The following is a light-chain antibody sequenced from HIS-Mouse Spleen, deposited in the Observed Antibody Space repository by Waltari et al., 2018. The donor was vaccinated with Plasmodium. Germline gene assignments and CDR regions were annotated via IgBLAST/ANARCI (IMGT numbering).Light chain of an antibody. CDR3: QSYDSSNVV. CDR1: SGSIASNY. CDR2: EDN. V-gene: IGLV6-57*02. J-gene: IGLJ2*01. Sequence: NFMLTQPHSVSESPGKTVTISCTGSSGSIASNYVQWYQQRPGSAPTTVIYEDNHRPPGVPDRFSGSIDSSSNSASLTSSGLKTEDEADYYCQSYDSSNVVFGGGTKLTVL.